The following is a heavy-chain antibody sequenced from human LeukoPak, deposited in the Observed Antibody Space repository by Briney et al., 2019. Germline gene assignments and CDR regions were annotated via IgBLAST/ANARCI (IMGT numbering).Heavy chain of an antibody. Sequence: GGSLRLSCAASGFTFSSYAMTWVRQAPGKGLEWVSAISGSGDSTYYADSVKGRFTTSRDNSKNTLYLQMNSLRAEDTAVYYCAKDQGYYGSGSYKEYFQHWGQGTLVTVSS. V-gene: IGHV3-23*01. J-gene: IGHJ1*01. D-gene: IGHD3-10*01. CDR2: ISGSGDST. CDR3: AKDQGYYGSGSYKEYFQH. CDR1: GFTFSSYA.